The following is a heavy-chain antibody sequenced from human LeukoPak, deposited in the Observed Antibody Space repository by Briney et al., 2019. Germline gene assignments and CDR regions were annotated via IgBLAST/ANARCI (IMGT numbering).Heavy chain of an antibody. CDR2: ISSSSSTI. J-gene: IGHJ4*02. CDR3: ARDLHRVAYDSSGYSPY. D-gene: IGHD3-22*01. CDR1: GFTFSSYS. Sequence: PGGSLRLSCAASGFTFSSYSMNWVRQAPGKGLEWVSYISSSSSTIYYADSGKGRFTISRDNAKNSLYLQMNSLRDEDTAVYYCARDLHRVAYDSSGYSPYWGQGTLVTVSS. V-gene: IGHV3-48*02.